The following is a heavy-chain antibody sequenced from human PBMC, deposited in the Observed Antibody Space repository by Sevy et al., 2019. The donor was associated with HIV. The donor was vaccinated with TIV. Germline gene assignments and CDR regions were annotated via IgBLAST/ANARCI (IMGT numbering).Heavy chain of an antibody. Sequence: ASVKVSCKASGYIFTDYYIHWVRQAPGQGLEWMAWINSDSGVTNYAQRFQGEVTVTRDTSLSTAYLELTNLKSNDTAIYYCARLTTQPTSDLYGLDVWGQGPRSPSP. CDR3: ARLTTQPTSDLYGLDV. D-gene: IGHD4-17*01. J-gene: IGHJ6*02. CDR2: INSDSGVT. V-gene: IGHV1-2*02. CDR1: GYIFTDYY.